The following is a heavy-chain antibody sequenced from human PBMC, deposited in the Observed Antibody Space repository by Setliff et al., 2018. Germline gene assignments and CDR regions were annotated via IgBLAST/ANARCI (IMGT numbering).Heavy chain of an antibody. Sequence: ASVKVSCKTSGYTFTNYGITWVRQAPGQGLDWMGWINNYSFKTNYPQKFLGRVTVTTDTSTGTAYMELGSLTSDDTAIYYCARINFYVSSGYYYAPDYWGPGTLVTVSS. CDR3: ARINFYVSSGYYYAPDY. CDR1: GYTFTNYG. CDR2: INNYSFKT. D-gene: IGHD3-22*01. J-gene: IGHJ4*02. V-gene: IGHV1-18*01.